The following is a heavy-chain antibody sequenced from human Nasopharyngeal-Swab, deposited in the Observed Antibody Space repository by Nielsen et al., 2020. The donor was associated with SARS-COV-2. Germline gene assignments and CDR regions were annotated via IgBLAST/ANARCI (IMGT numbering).Heavy chain of an antibody. Sequence: GESLKISCAASGFTFSSYHMHWVRQAPGKGLEWVALIWYDGSRKYYADSVKGRFTISRDNSKNTLFLQMNSLGAEDTAVYYCAREPVGDYAFDYWSPGTLVTVSS. CDR3: AREPVGDYAFDY. D-gene: IGHD4-17*01. CDR2: IWYDGSRK. V-gene: IGHV3-33*01. CDR1: GFTFSSYH. J-gene: IGHJ4*02.